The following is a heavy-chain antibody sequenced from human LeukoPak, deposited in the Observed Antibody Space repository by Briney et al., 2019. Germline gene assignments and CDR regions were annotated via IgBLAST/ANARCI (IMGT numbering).Heavy chain of an antibody. D-gene: IGHD3-22*01. Sequence: SETLSLTCTVSGGSISSYYWSWIRQPPGKGLEWIGSIYYSGSTYYNPSQKSRVTISVDTSKNQFSLKLSSVTAADTAVYYCARGDDRRTAFDIWGQGTMVTVSS. CDR3: ARGDDRRTAFDI. J-gene: IGHJ3*02. CDR1: GGSISSYY. CDR2: IYYSGST. V-gene: IGHV4-59*12.